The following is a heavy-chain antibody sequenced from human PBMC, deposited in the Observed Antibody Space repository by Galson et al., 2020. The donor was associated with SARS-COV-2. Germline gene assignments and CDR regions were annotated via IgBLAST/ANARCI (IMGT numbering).Heavy chain of an antibody. CDR1: GYTFTGYY. V-gene: IGHV1-2*02. CDR3: ARGGCSSTSCYRYYMDV. Sequence: ASVKVSCKASGYTFTGYYMHWVRQAPGQGLEWMGWINPNSGGTNYAQKFQGRVTMTRDTSISTAYMELSRVRSDDSAVYYCARGGCSSTSCYRYYMDVWGKGTTVTVSS. CDR2: INPNSGGT. J-gene: IGHJ6*03. D-gene: IGHD2-2*02.